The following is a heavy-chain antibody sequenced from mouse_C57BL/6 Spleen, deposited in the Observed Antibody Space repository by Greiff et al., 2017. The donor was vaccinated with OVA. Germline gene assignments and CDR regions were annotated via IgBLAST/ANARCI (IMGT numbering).Heavy chain of an antibody. J-gene: IGHJ4*01. CDR1: GYSFTGYY. CDR2: INPSTGGT. CDR3: ARGALGLYAMDC. Sequence: VQLQQSGPELVKPGASVKISCKASGYSFTGYYMNWVKQSPEKSLEWIGEINPSTGGTTYNQKFKAKATLTVDKSSSTAYMQLKSLTSEDSAVYYCARGALGLYAMDCWGRGTSVTVSS. V-gene: IGHV1-42*01. D-gene: IGHD4-1*01.